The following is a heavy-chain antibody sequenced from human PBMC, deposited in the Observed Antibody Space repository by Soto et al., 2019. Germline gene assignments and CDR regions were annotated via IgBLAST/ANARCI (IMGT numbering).Heavy chain of an antibody. V-gene: IGHV3-21*01. D-gene: IGHD6-13*01. CDR3: ARDRPSRDSFYYGLDV. CDR1: GVTSNNYT. Sequence: ELQLVESGGGLVKPGGSLRLTCVASGVTSNNYTMNWVRQAPGKGLEWVSSISSGGDYIHYADSVKGRFTIHRDNAKNSVYLQMDSLRAEDTGVYYCARDRPSRDSFYYGLDVWGQGTTVTVS. CDR2: ISSGGDYI. J-gene: IGHJ6*02.